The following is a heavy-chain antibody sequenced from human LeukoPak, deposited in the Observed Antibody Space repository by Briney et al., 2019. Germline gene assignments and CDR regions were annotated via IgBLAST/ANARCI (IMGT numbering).Heavy chain of an antibody. D-gene: IGHD6-13*01. CDR1: GGSFSGYY. CDR2: INHSGST. V-gene: IGHV4-34*01. CDR3: ASSSWSFDY. Sequence: SETLSLTCAVYGGSFSGYYWSWIRQPPGKGLEWIGEINHSGSTNYNPSLKSRVTISVDTSKNQSSLKLSSVTAADTAVYYCASSSWSFDYWGQGTLVTVSS. J-gene: IGHJ4*02.